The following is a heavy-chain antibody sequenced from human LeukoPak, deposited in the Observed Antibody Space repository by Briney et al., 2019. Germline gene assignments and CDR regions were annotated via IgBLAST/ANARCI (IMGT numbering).Heavy chain of an antibody. CDR3: ARAPQTRWELAVIDAFDI. V-gene: IGHV4-61*08. Sequence: PSETLSLTCTVSGGSITSDAYYWGWIRQPPGKGLEWIGYIYYSGSTNYNPSLKSRVTISVDTSKNQFSLKLSSVTAADTAVYYCARAPQTRWELAVIDAFDIWGQGTMVTVSS. CDR1: GGSITSDAYY. D-gene: IGHD1-26*01. CDR2: IYYSGST. J-gene: IGHJ3*02.